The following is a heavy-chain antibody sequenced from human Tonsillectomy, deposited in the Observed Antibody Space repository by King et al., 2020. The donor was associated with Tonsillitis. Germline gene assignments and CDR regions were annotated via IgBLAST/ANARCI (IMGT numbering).Heavy chain of an antibody. CDR3: VKSCRITTGYVDYFES. CDR2: ISTDGART. V-gene: IGHV3-64D*06. CDR1: GFTFSSYA. J-gene: IGHJ4*02. D-gene: IGHD2-2*01. Sequence: VQLVESGGGLVQPGGSLRLSCSASGFTFSSYAMHWVRQAPGKGLEWVSAISTDGARTFYAESVKGRFTISRDNSKNILYLQINSLRDDDTAMYYCVKSCRITTGYVDYFESWGQGTLVTVSS.